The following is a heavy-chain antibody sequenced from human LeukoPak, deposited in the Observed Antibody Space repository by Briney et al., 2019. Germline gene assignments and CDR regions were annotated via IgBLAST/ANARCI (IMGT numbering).Heavy chain of an antibody. V-gene: IGHV4-4*07. D-gene: IGHD3-22*01. Sequence: SETLSLTCTVSGGSISSYYWSWIRQPAGKGLEWIGRIYTSGSTNYNPSLKSRVTMSVDMSKNQFSLKLSSVTAADTAVYYCARDLCDSSGYPHPPFDYWGQGTLVTVSS. J-gene: IGHJ4*02. CDR2: IYTSGST. CDR3: ARDLCDSSGYPHPPFDY. CDR1: GGSISSYY.